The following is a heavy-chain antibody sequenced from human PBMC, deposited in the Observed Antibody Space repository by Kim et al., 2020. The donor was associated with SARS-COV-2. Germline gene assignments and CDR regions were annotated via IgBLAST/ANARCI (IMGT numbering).Heavy chain of an antibody. J-gene: IGHJ4*02. V-gene: IGHV1-3*01. CDR2: INAGNGNT. CDR1: GYTFTSYA. CDR3: ARAALSGRERGYSYGFAPDY. Sequence: ASVKVSCKASGYTFTSYAMHWVRQAPGQRLEWMGWINAGNGNTKYSQKFQGRVTITRDTSASTAYMELSSLRSEDTAVYYCARAALSGRERGYSYGFAPDYWGQGTLVTVSS. D-gene: IGHD5-18*01.